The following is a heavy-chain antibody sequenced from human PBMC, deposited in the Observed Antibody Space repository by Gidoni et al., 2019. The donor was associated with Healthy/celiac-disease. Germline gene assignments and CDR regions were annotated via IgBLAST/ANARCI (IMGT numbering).Heavy chain of an antibody. D-gene: IGHD7-27*01. CDR1: GFTFSSYS. V-gene: IGHV3-21*01. J-gene: IGHJ4*02. Sequence: EVQLVESGGGLVKPGGSLRLSCAASGFTFSSYSMNWVRQAPGKGLEWVSAISSSSSYIYYADSGKGRFTISRDNAKNSLYLQMNSLRAEDTAVYYCARGALGIGYYFDYWGQGTLVTVSS. CDR3: ARGALGIGYYFDY. CDR2: ISSSSSYI.